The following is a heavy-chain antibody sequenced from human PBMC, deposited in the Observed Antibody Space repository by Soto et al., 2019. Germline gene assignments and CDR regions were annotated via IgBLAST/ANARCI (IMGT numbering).Heavy chain of an antibody. V-gene: IGHV4-39*01. Sequence: SETLSLTCTVSGGSISSSSYYWGWIRQPPGKGLEWIGSIYYSGSTYYNPSLKSRVTISVDTSKNQFSLKLSSVTAADTAVYYCASGYCSGGSCYSHYYYYGMDVWGQGTTVTVSS. CDR1: GGSISSSSYY. D-gene: IGHD2-15*01. CDR3: ASGYCSGGSCYSHYYYYGMDV. J-gene: IGHJ6*02. CDR2: IYYSGST.